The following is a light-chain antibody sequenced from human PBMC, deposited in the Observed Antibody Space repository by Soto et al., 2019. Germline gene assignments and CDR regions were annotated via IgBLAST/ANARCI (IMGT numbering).Light chain of an antibody. CDR2: EVD. Sequence: QSALTPPASVSGSHGQSITISCAGTTSDVAYYDLVSWYQQHPGRAPKLLIYEVDKRPSGISVRFSGSKSGATASLTISGLLPEDEAVYFCCTYAGHVPKFGGGTKLTVL. J-gene: IGLJ2*01. CDR3: CTYAGHVPK. CDR1: TSDVAYYDL. V-gene: IGLV2-23*02.